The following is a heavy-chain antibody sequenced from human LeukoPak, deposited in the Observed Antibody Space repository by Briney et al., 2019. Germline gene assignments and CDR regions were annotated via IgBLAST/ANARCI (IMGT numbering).Heavy chain of an antibody. CDR3: ANSQKVSPFDY. CDR1: GFTFSNYG. J-gene: IGHJ4*02. Sequence: GGSLRLSCAASGFTFSNYGLSWVRQAPGKGLEWVSGISGSGGSTYYADSVKGRFTISRDNSKNTLYLQMNSLRAEDTAVYYCANSQKVSPFDYWGQGTLVTVSS. V-gene: IGHV3-23*01. CDR2: ISGSGGST. D-gene: IGHD2-21*01.